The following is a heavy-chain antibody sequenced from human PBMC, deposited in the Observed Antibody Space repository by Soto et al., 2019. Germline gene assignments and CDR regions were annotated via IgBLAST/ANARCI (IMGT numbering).Heavy chain of an antibody. Sequence: ASVKVSCKASGGTFSSYAISWVRQAPGQGLEWMGGIIPIFGTANYAQKFQGRVTITADESTSTAYMELSSLRSEDTAVYYCAMAYCSSTSCYTDYYYGMDVWGQGTTVTVS. J-gene: IGHJ6*02. CDR2: IIPIFGTA. V-gene: IGHV1-69*13. CDR1: GGTFSSYA. CDR3: AMAYCSSTSCYTDYYYGMDV. D-gene: IGHD2-2*02.